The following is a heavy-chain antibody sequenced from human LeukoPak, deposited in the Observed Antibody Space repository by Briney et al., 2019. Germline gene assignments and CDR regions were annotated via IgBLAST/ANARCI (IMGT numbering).Heavy chain of an antibody. Sequence: ASVKVSCKASGYTFTGYYMHWVRQAPGKRLEWMGWINPNGGATRYAQKYQGRVTMTSDTSISTAFMELTRLTSDDTAVYYCARRAIAVAGHHFDPWGQGTLVTVSS. V-gene: IGHV1-2*02. J-gene: IGHJ5*02. D-gene: IGHD6-19*01. CDR2: INPNGGAT. CDR3: ARRAIAVAGHHFDP. CDR1: GYTFTGYY.